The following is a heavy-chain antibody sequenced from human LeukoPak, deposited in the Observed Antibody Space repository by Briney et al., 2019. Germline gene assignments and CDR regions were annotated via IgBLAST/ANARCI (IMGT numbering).Heavy chain of an antibody. CDR1: GFTFSSYW. Sequence: PGGSLRLSCAASGFTFSSYWMSWVRQAPGKGLEWVANIKQDGSEKYYVDSVKGRFTISRDNAKNSLYLQMNSLRAEDTAVYCCANLITFGRAPFSYWGQGTLVTVSS. J-gene: IGHJ4*02. CDR3: ANLITFGRAPFSY. D-gene: IGHD3-16*01. CDR2: IKQDGSEK. V-gene: IGHV3-7*01.